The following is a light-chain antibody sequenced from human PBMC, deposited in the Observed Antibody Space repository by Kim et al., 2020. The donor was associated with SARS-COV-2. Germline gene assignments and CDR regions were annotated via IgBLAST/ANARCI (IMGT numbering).Light chain of an antibody. CDR3: QAWDSRYVV. J-gene: IGLJ2*01. V-gene: IGLV3-1*01. CDR1: KLGDKY. CDR2: QDS. Sequence: VSPGQTASITCSGDKLGDKYACWYQQKPGQSPVLVIYQDSKRSSGIPERFSGSNSGNTATLTISGTQAMDEADYYCQAWDSRYVVFGGGTQLTVL.